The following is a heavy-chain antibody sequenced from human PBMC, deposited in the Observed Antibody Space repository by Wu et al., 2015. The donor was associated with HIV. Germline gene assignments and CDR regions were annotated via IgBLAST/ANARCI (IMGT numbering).Heavy chain of an antibody. V-gene: IGHV1-69*13. CDR1: GGTFSSYA. CDR3: ATTKVEMATILWYFDL. CDR2: IIPIFGTA. J-gene: IGHJ2*01. D-gene: IGHD5-24*01. Sequence: QVHLVQSGAEVKKPGSSVKVSCKASGGTFSSYAISWVRQAPGQGLEWMGRIIPIFGTANYAQKFQGRVTITADESTSTAYMELSSLRSEDTAVYYCATTKVEMATILWYFDLWGRGTLVTVSS.